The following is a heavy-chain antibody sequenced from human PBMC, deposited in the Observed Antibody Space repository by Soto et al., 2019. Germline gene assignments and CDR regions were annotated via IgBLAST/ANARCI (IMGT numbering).Heavy chain of an antibody. V-gene: IGHV1-3*01. D-gene: IGHD1-26*01. CDR3: ARRGSLYWYFDL. CDR2: INAGNGNT. J-gene: IGHJ2*01. Sequence: QVQLVQSGAEVKKPGASVKVSCKASGYTFTSYAMHWVRQAPGQRLEWMGWINAGNGNTKYSQKFQGRVTITRDSSASTAYMELSSLSSEDTAVYYCARRGSLYWYFDLWGRGTLVTVSS. CDR1: GYTFTSYA.